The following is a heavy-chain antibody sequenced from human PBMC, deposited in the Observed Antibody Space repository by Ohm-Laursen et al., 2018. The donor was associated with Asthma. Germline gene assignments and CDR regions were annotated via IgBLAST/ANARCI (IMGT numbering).Heavy chain of an antibody. CDR2: GGSYYDGGLK. J-gene: IGHJ6*02. V-gene: IGHV3-30-3*01. CDR1: GFTFRSYA. Sequence: SLRLSCAASGFTFRSYAMHWVRQAPGKGLEWVAVGGSYYDGGLKYYADSVKGRFTISRDNSKNTLYLQMNSLRAEDTAVYYCASSGYSSGWWTYYYYYGMDVWGQGTTVTVSS. D-gene: IGHD6-19*01. CDR3: ASSGYSSGWWTYYYYYGMDV.